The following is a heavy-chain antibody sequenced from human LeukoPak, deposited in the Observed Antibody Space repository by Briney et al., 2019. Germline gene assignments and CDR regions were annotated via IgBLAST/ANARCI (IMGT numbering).Heavy chain of an antibody. V-gene: IGHV1-46*01. CDR2: INPSGGST. Sequence: ASVKVSCKASGYTFTSYYMHWVRQAPGQGLEWMGIINPSGGSTSYPQKFQGRVTMTRDTSTSTVYMELSSLRSEDTAEYYCARDNYYDSSGYYYDIDYWGQGTLVTVSS. CDR3: ARDNYYDSSGYYYDIDY. D-gene: IGHD3-22*01. CDR1: GYTFTSYY. J-gene: IGHJ4*02.